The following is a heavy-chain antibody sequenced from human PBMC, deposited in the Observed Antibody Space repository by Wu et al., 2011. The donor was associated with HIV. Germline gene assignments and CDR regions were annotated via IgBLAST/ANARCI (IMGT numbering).Heavy chain of an antibody. CDR1: GYNFIYYD. V-gene: IGHV1-18*01. Sequence: QVQLVQSGGEVKKPGASVKVSCWTSGYNFIYYDIGWVRQAPGQGLEWVGWMSGRNDNTESVQKFQGRVTMTKDTVTSTAYMELRRLRSDDTAVYYCVRVNTDFYGGSWFDPWGQGTLLIVSS. CDR3: VRVNTDFYGGSWFDP. J-gene: IGHJ5*02. CDR2: MSGRNDNT. D-gene: IGHD3/OR15-3a*01.